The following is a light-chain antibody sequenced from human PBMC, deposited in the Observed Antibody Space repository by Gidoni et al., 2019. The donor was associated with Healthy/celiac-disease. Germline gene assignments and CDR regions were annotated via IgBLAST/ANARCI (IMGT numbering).Light chain of an antibody. J-gene: IGLJ1*01. CDR1: SSTIGSNT. CDR2: SNN. CDR3: AAWDDSLNGYV. Sequence: QSVLTQPPSASGTPGQGVTISCSGSSSTIGSNTVNWYQQLPGTAPKLLIYSNNQRPPGVPDRFSGSKSGTSASLAISGLQSEDEADYYCAAWDDSLNGYVFGTGTKVTVL. V-gene: IGLV1-44*01.